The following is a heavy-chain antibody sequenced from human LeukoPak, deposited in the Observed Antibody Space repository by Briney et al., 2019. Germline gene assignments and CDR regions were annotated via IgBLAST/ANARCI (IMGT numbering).Heavy chain of an antibody. J-gene: IGHJ6*02. CDR3: GRHVSSGWDYFNGLDV. V-gene: IGHV4-39*01. D-gene: IGHD6-19*01. Sequence: PSETLSLTCKVSGGSIGSSGFYWGWFRQPPGKGLEWIGSIYYPETTHYNPSLESRVTISVDTSKWQVFLTLRSVTATDTAVYYCGRHVSSGWDYFNGLDVWGQGTAVTVSS. CDR2: IYYPETT. CDR1: GGSIGSSGFY.